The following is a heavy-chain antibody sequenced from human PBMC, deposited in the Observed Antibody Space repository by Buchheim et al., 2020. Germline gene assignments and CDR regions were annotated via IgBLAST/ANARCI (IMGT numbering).Heavy chain of an antibody. Sequence: QVQLLQSGTEVKKPGSSVMVSCKASGGTFSSNNISWVRQGPGQGLEWMGGIVPLFGTTEYAQKFQGRLTVTADESTRTVYMELSSLSSEDTALYFCATSPAAGSTYYFDYWGQGTL. V-gene: IGHV1-69*01. J-gene: IGHJ4*02. CDR3: ATSPAAGSTYYFDY. CDR1: GGTFSSNN. CDR2: IVPLFGTT. D-gene: IGHD6-13*01.